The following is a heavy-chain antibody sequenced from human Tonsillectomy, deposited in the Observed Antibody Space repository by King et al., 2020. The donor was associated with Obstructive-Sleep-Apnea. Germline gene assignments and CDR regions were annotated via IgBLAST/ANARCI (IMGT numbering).Heavy chain of an antibody. CDR2: ITWNSGFI. D-gene: IGHD6-13*01. CDR3: AKDGGSSSWYLEY. CDR1: GFSFDDYA. V-gene: IGHV3-9*01. Sequence: VQLVESGGGLTQPGRSLRLSCAASGFSFDDYAMHWVRQAPGKGLEWVSGITWNSGFIKYADSVKGRFTIARDSAKQSLYLQMNSLRVEDTAFYYCAKDGGSSSWYLEYWGQGTLVTVSS. J-gene: IGHJ4*02.